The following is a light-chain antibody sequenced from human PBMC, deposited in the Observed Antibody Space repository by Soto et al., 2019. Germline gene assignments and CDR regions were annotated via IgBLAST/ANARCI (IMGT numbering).Light chain of an antibody. CDR2: GAS. Sequence: EIVMTQSPATLSVSPGERATLSCRASQSVSSNLAWYQQKPGQAPRLLLYGASTRATGIPARFSGSGSGTEFTLTISSLQSEDFAVYYCQQYNNWPSSLTFGGGTKVEIK. J-gene: IGKJ4*01. V-gene: IGKV3-15*01. CDR1: QSVSSN. CDR3: QQYNNWPSSLT.